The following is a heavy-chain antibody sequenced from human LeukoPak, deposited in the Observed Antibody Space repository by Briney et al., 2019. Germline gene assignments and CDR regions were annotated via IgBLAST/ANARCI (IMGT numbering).Heavy chain of an antibody. J-gene: IGHJ4*02. CDR2: IYYSGST. D-gene: IGHD3-10*01. CDR3: ARYMVQGVSIDY. Sequence: PSETLSLTCTVSGGSISSSSYYWGWILQPPGKGLEWIGSIYYSGSTYYNPSLKSPVTISVDTSKDQFSLKLSSVTAADTAVYYCARYMVQGVSIDYWGQGTLVTVSS. V-gene: IGHV4-39*01. CDR1: GGSISSSSYY.